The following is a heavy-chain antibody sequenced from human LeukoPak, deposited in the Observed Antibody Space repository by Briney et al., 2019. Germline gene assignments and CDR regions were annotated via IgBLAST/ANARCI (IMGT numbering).Heavy chain of an antibody. V-gene: IGHV4-59*08. Sequence: PSETLSLTCTVSGGSISSYYWSWIRQPPGKGLEWIGYIYYSGSTNYNPSLKSRVTISVDTSKNQFSLKLSSVTAADTAVYYCARQDYDFWSGYYLPVGPPGEYYFDYWGQGTLVTVPS. D-gene: IGHD3-3*01. CDR3: ARQDYDFWSGYYLPVGPPGEYYFDY. J-gene: IGHJ4*02. CDR2: IYYSGST. CDR1: GGSISSYY.